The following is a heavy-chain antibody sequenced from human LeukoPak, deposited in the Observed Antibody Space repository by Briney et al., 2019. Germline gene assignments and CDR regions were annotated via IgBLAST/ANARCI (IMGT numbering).Heavy chain of an antibody. D-gene: IGHD3-9*01. CDR3: AGTTGILTYYYGMDV. CDR1: GGTFSSYA. J-gene: IGHJ6*02. Sequence: ASVKVSCKASGGTFSSYAISWVRQAPEQGLEWMGRIIPILGIANYAQKFQGRVTITADKSTSTAYMELSSLRSEDTAVYYCAGTTGILTYYYGMDVWGQGTTVTVSS. V-gene: IGHV1-69*04. CDR2: IIPILGIA.